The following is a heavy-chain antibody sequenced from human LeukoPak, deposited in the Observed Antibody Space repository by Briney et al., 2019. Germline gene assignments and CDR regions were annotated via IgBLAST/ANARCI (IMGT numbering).Heavy chain of an antibody. V-gene: IGHV1-69*06. J-gene: IGHJ3*02. CDR3: ARRPLEMATIMFAFDI. CDR1: GGTFTSYG. CDR2: IIPIFGTA. D-gene: IGHD5-24*01. Sequence: GASGKLSCKASGGTFTSYGISWVRQAPGQGLGWMGGIIPIFGTANYAQKFQGRVTITADKSTSTAYMELSSLRSEDTAVYYCARRPLEMATIMFAFDIWGQGTMVTVSS.